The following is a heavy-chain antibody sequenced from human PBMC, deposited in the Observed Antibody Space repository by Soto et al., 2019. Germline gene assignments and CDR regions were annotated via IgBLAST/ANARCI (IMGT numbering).Heavy chain of an antibody. CDR2: IYYSGST. CDR1: GGSISSGGHY. J-gene: IGHJ3*02. V-gene: IGHV4-31*03. CDR3: ARDSAADYDFWSGYSYDAFDI. Sequence: SETLSLTCTVSGGSISSGGHYWSWIRQHPGKGLEWIGYIYYSGSTYYNPSLKSRVTISVDTSKNQFSLKLSSVTAADTAVYYCARDSAADYDFWSGYSYDAFDIWGQGTMVTVSS. D-gene: IGHD3-3*01.